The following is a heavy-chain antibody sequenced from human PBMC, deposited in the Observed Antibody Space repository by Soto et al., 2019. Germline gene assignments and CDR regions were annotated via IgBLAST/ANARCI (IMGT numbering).Heavy chain of an antibody. CDR3: AHILPFLEWSQNAFDV. J-gene: IGHJ3*01. D-gene: IGHD3-3*01. V-gene: IGHV2-5*01. CDR2: IYWNDDK. CDR1: GFPLRTSGVG. Sequence: SGPTLVNPTQTLTLTCTFSGFPLRTSGVGVAWIRQPPGKALEWLALIYWNDDKRYSPSLKNRLTITKDTSTDQVVLTMTNMDPVDTATYFCAHILPFLEWSQNAFDVWGQGTMVTVSS.